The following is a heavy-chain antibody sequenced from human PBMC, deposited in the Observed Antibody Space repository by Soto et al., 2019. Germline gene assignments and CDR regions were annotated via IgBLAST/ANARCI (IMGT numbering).Heavy chain of an antibody. J-gene: IGHJ4*02. CDR2: ISGGGSGA. CDR3: AIDLWWYTH. V-gene: IGHV3-23*01. CDR1: GFTFSDHA. Sequence: EVQLLESGGGLVQPGGSLRLSCTASGFTFSDHAMTWVRQAPGKGLEWVSGISGGGSGAYYADSVKGRFTVSRANSKNTLFLPMDSLRAEDTAVYYCAIDLWWYTHWGQGTLVTVSS. D-gene: IGHD2-15*01.